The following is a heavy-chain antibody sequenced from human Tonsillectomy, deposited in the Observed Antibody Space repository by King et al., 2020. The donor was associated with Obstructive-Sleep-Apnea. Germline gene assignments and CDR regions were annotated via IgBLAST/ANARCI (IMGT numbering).Heavy chain of an antibody. D-gene: IGHD1-26*01. CDR2: TSYDGSNK. CDR3: TREAPRGSYLDY. CDR1: GFNFNSYA. J-gene: IGHJ4*02. V-gene: IGHV3-30-3*01. Sequence: VQLVESGGGVVQPGRSLRLSCAASGFNFNSYAMHWVRQAPGKGLEWVTFTSYDGSNKYYADSVKGRFTISSDNSKSTLYLQMNSLRAEDTAVYYCTREAPRGSYLDYWGQGTLVTVSS.